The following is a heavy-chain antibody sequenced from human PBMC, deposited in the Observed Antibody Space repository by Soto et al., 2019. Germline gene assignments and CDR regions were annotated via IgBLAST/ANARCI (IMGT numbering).Heavy chain of an antibody. Sequence: EVQLVESGGGLVKPGGSLRLSCAASGFTFSSYSMNWVRQAPGKGLEWVSSISSSSSYIYYADSVKGRFTISRDNAKNSLYLQMNSLRAEDTAVYYCARLNPGYCSGGSCYRPYSFDYWGQGTLVTVSS. V-gene: IGHV3-21*01. J-gene: IGHJ4*02. D-gene: IGHD2-15*01. CDR3: ARLNPGYCSGGSCYRPYSFDY. CDR1: GFTFSSYS. CDR2: ISSSSSYI.